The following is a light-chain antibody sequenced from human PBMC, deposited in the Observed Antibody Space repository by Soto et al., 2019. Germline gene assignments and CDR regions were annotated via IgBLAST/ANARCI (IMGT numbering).Light chain of an antibody. J-gene: IGLJ3*02. CDR2: EVS. Sequence: QSALTQPASVSGSPGQSITISCTGTSSDVGGYNYVSWYQQHPGKAPKLMIYEVSNRPSGVSNRFSGSKSGNTASLTISGLQDEDGADYYCSSYTSSSALVFGGGTKLTVL. CDR3: SSYTSSSALV. V-gene: IGLV2-14*01. CDR1: SSDVGGYNY.